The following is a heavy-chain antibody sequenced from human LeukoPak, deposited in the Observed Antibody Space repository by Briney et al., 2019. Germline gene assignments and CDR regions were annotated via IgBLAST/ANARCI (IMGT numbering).Heavy chain of an antibody. CDR1: GYTFTSYA. Sequence: AASVKVSCKASGYTFTSYAMHWVRQAPGQRLEWMGWINAGNGNTKYSQKFQGRVTITRDTSASTAYMELRSLISDDAAVYYCARGDDYGDYWGLYWGQGTLVTVSS. CDR2: INAGNGNT. CDR3: ARGDDYGDYWGLY. J-gene: IGHJ4*02. D-gene: IGHD4-17*01. V-gene: IGHV1-3*01.